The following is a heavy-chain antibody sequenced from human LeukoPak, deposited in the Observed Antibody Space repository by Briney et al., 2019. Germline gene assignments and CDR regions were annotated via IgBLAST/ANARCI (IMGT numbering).Heavy chain of an antibody. CDR3: AKPGGCSGGSCYPGEDWFDP. Sequence: PGGSLRLSCAASGFTFSSYGMQWVRQAPGKGLEWVAVISYDGRNKYYADSVKGRFTISRDNSKNTLYLQMNSLRAEDTAVYYCAKPGGCSGGSCYPGEDWFDPWGQGTLVTVSS. D-gene: IGHD2-15*01. J-gene: IGHJ5*02. V-gene: IGHV3-30*18. CDR2: ISYDGRNK. CDR1: GFTFSSYG.